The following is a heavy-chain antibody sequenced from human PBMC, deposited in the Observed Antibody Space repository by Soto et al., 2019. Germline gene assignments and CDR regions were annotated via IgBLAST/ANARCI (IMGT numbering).Heavy chain of an antibody. D-gene: IGHD3-22*01. J-gene: IGHJ4*02. Sequence: GASVKVSCKASGYTFTSYAMHWVRQAPGQRLEWMGWISAYNGNTNYAQKLQGRVTMTTDTSTSTAYMELRSLRSDDTAVYYCARFGPDSSGYYYRIDYWGQGTLVTSPQ. CDR3: ARFGPDSSGYYYRIDY. CDR2: ISAYNGNT. V-gene: IGHV1-18*01. CDR1: GYTFTSYA.